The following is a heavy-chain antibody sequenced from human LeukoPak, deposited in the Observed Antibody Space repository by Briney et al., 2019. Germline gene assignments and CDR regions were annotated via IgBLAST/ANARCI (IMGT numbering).Heavy chain of an antibody. J-gene: IGHJ4*02. CDR2: ISYDGSNE. CDR3: ARESHTSTTFDY. D-gene: IGHD1-1*01. V-gene: IGHV3-30-3*01. Sequence: GRSLRLSCAASGFTFSRHAMHWVRQAPGKGLEWVALISYDGSNEYYADSVKGRFTISRDNSKNTLYLQMNSLRAEDTAVYYCARESHTSTTFDYWGQGTLVTVSS. CDR1: GFTFSRHA.